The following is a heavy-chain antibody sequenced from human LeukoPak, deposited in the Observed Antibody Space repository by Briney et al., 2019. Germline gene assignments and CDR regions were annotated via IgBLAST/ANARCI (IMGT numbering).Heavy chain of an antibody. CDR2: ISSSSSYI. J-gene: IGHJ4*02. D-gene: IGHD4-11*01. CDR1: GFIFSAYT. Sequence: GGPLRLSCAASGFIFSAYTMNWVRQAPGKGLEWVSSISSSSSYIYYADSMKGRFTISRDNAKNSLYLQMNSLRAEDTAIYYCARDAGDDYSKDYWGQGTLVTVSS. CDR3: ARDAGDDYSKDY. V-gene: IGHV3-21*01.